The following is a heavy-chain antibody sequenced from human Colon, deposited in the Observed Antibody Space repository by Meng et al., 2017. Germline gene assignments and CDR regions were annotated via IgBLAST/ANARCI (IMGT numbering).Heavy chain of an antibody. D-gene: IGHD4-17*01. CDR3: ASLSPPVTEKWIDP. CDR1: GFTFSDYW. J-gene: IGHJ5*02. CDR2: MNGDGGSV. Sequence: EVKVVESGGGLVQPGGSLRPSCAASGFTFSDYWMNWVRQVPGKGLEWVARMNGDGGSVSYADSVKGRFTISRDNSKSTLYLQMNDLRVDDTAVYYCASLSPPVTEKWIDPWGQGTLVTVSS. V-gene: IGHV3-74*01.